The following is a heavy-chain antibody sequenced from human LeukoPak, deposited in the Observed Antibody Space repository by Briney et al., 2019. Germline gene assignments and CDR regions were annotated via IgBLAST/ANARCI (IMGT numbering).Heavy chain of an antibody. V-gene: IGHV4-39*01. CDR1: GGSISSSGYY. D-gene: IGHD1-26*01. J-gene: IGHJ5*02. CDR2: MYYSGST. Sequence: RASETLSLTCTVSGGSISSSGYYWVWIRQPPGKGLEWIGSMYYSGSTYYNPSLKSRVTISVDTSKNQFSLKLSSVTAADTSVYCARQGGSPDWFDPWGQGTLVTVSS. CDR3: ARQGGSPDWFDP.